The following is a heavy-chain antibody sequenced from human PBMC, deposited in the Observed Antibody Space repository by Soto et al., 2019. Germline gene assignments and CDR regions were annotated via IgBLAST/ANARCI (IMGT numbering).Heavy chain of an antibody. D-gene: IGHD6-13*01. CDR1: GGFVSSSSYS. J-gene: IGHJ6*02. V-gene: IGHV4-39*07. CDR2: MYSSENT. CDR3: ASSNIAAAGFYYYGMDV. Sequence: PSETLSLTCSVSGGFVSSSSYSWGWIRQSPGKGLEWIGTMYSSENTYYNPSLLSRVTISVDTSKNQFSLKLSSVTAADTAVYYCASSNIAAAGFYYYGMDVWGRGTTVTVSS.